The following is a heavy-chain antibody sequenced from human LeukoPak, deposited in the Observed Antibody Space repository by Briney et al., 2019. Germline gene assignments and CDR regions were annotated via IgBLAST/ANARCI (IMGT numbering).Heavy chain of an antibody. CDR3: AKGKRGYSYGATVDY. CDR2: ISGSGGST. J-gene: IGHJ4*02. D-gene: IGHD5-18*01. CDR1: GFTFSSYA. Sequence: GGPLRLSCAASGFTFSSYAMSWVRQAPGKGLEWVSAISGSGGSTYYADSVKGRFTISRDNSKNTLYLQMNSLRVEDTAVYYCAKGKRGYSYGATVDYWGQGTLVTVSS. V-gene: IGHV3-23*01.